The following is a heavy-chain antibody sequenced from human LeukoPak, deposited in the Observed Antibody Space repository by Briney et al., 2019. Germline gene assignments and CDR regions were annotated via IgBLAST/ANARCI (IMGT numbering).Heavy chain of an antibody. CDR3: ARGGGAALFDY. D-gene: IGHD6-13*01. CDR2: IYTSGST. CDR1: GGSISSGSYY. J-gene: IGHJ4*02. Sequence: SETLSLTCTVSGGSISSGSYYWSWIRQPAGKGLEWIGRIYTSGSTNYNPSLKSRVTISVDTSKNQFSLKLSSVTAADTAVYYCARGGGAALFDYWGQGTLVTVSS. V-gene: IGHV4-61*02.